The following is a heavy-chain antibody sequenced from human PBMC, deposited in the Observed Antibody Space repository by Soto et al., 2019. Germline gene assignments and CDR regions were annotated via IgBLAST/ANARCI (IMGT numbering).Heavy chain of an antibody. CDR1: GGSFGNSA. V-gene: IGHV1-69*13. D-gene: IGHD3-3*01. CDR3: ATGVIWIGYFTVDS. CDR2: FIPVYRTL. J-gene: IGHJ4*02. Sequence: ASVKVSCKASGGSFGNSAINWVRQTPGQGLEWLGGFIPVYRTLNYAQKFQGRVTITADESTGTAYMTLSSLASDDTAVYYCATGVIWIGYFTVDSWGQGTRVTVSS.